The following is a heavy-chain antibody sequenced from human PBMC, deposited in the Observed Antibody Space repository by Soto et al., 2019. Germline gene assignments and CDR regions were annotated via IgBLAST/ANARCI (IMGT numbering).Heavy chain of an antibody. CDR3: ARQPTVTTTRRFFDS. CDR1: GYTFSAYY. CDR2: LDPNSGRT. V-gene: IGHV1-2*02. D-gene: IGHD4-17*01. J-gene: IGHJ4*02. Sequence: ASVKVSCKASGYTFSAYYIHWVRHAPGQGLEWMGWLDPNSGRTNYAQRFKGRVTMTRDTSISTAYMELRRLTSDDAAVYYCARQPTVTTTRRFFDSWGQGSLVTVSS.